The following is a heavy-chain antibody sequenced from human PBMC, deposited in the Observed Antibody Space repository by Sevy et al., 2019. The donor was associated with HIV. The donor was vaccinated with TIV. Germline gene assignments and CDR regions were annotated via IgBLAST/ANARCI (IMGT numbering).Heavy chain of an antibody. CDR1: GGTFSNYA. D-gene: IGHD2-15*01. J-gene: IGHJ3*02. CDR3: ARGWTTVVALDAPDI. Sequence: ASVKVSCKASGGTFSNYAISRVRQAPGQGLEWMGRIIPIFGPTNYAQRFQGRVTITADGSTNTAYMELSVLTSEDTAVYYWARGWTTVVALDAPDIWGQRTVVTVSS. V-gene: IGHV1-69*13. CDR2: IIPIFGPT.